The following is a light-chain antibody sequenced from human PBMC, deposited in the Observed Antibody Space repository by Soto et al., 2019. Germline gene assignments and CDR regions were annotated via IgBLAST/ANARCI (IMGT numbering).Light chain of an antibody. CDR3: ISYTSSSTSYV. CDR2: EVS. CDR1: SCDVGGYNY. V-gene: IGLV2-14*01. J-gene: IGLJ1*01. Sequence: QSVLTQPASVSGSPGQSITISCTGTSCDVGGYNYVAWYQQHPGKVPRLMIYEVSNRPSGVSNRFSGSKSGSTASLTISGLQAEDEADYYCISYTSSSTSYVFGTGTKVTVL.